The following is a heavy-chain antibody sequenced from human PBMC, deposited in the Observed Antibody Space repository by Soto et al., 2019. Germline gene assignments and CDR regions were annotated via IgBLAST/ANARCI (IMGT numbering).Heavy chain of an antibody. D-gene: IGHD3-10*01. CDR3: ARGPDLEYYGSGSFMDV. CDR2: INHSGST. J-gene: IGHJ6*02. Sequence: SETLSLTCAVYGGSFSGYYWSWIRQPPGKGLEWIGEINHSGSTNYNPSLKSRVTISVDTSKNQFSLKLSSVTAADTAVYYCARGPDLEYYGSGSFMDVWGQGTTVTVSS. V-gene: IGHV4-34*01. CDR1: GGSFSGYY.